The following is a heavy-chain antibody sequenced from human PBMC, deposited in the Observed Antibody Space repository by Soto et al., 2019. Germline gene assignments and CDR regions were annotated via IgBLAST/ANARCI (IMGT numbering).Heavy chain of an antibody. J-gene: IGHJ6*02. CDR3: ACSFTSSQWRYGMDV. D-gene: IGHD2-2*01. Sequence: QVQLVQSGAEVKKPGASVKVSCKASGYTFSNYGFSWVRQAPGQRLEWMGWISAYNGNTNYAQKVQGRVTMTTDTSTGTAYMELRSLRSDDTAVYYCACSFTSSQWRYGMDVWGQGTTVTVSS. V-gene: IGHV1-18*01. CDR2: ISAYNGNT. CDR1: GYTFSNYG.